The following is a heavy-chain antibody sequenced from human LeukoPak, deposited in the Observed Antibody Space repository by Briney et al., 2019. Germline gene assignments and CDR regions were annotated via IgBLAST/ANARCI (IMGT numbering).Heavy chain of an antibody. V-gene: IGHV4-39*01. CDR3: ARGHRAFTTYYYDSSRRNYFDY. D-gene: IGHD3-22*01. CDR1: GDSISSNNYF. CDR2: ISYNGNT. Sequence: SETLSLTCTVSGDSISSNNYFWGWICQPPGKGLEWIGEISYNGNTYYNPSLKSRVTISVDTSKNQFSLKLSSVTAADTAVYYCARGHRAFTTYYYDSSRRNYFDYWGQGTLVTVSS. J-gene: IGHJ4*02.